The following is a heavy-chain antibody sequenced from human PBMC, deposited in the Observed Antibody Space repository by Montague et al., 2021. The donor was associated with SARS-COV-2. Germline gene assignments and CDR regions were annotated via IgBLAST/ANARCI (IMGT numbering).Heavy chain of an antibody. V-gene: IGHV6-1*01. J-gene: IGHJ4*02. D-gene: IGHD6-13*01. CDR2: TYYRSMWKS. CDR3: VRGIEAAGSYDY. CDR1: GDSVSSNSAT. Sequence: CAISGDSVSSNSATWNWIRQSPSRGLEWLGRTYYRSMWKSDYARSVKGRIAINPDTSKNQFSLQLSSVTPEDTALYYCVRGIEAAGSYDYWGQGTLVTVS.